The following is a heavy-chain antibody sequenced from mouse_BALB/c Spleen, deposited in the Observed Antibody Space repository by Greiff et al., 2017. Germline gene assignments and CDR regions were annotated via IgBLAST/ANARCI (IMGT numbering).Heavy chain of an antibody. CDR3: ARSMIKDAWFAY. V-gene: IGHV1-4*01. D-gene: IGHD2-4*01. Sequence: VQLQQSGAELARPGASVKMSCKASGYTFTSYTMHWVKQRPGQGLGWIGYINPSSGYTNYNQKFKDKATLTADKSSSTAYMQLSSLTSEDSAVYYCARSMIKDAWFAYWGQGTLVTVSA. CDR2: INPSSGYT. CDR1: GYTFTSYT. J-gene: IGHJ3*01.